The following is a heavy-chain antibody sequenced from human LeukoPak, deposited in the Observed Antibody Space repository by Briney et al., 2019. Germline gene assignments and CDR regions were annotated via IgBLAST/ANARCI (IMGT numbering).Heavy chain of an antibody. V-gene: IGHV3-23*01. CDR3: AKGRQLPMVRGVMNY. Sequence: GGSLRLSCAASGFTFSSYAMSWVRQAPGKGLEWVSAISGSGGSTYYADSVKGRFTISRDNSKNTLYLQMNSLRAEDTAVYYCAKGRQLPMVRGVMNYWGQGTLVTVSS. D-gene: IGHD3-10*01. J-gene: IGHJ4*02. CDR1: GFTFSSYA. CDR2: ISGSGGST.